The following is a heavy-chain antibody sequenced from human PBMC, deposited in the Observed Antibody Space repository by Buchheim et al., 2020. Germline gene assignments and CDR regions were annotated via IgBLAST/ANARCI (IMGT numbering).Heavy chain of an antibody. D-gene: IGHD6-13*01. CDR2: IYTSGST. CDR1: GGSFSGYY. J-gene: IGHJ5*02. V-gene: IGHV4-59*10. Sequence: QVQLQQWGAGLLKPSETLSLTCAVYGGSFSGYYWSWIRQPAGKGLEWIGRIYTSGSTNYNPSLKSRVTMSVDTSKNQFSLKLSSVTAADTAVYYCAGDFWTGIAAAGVVGDWFDPWGQGTL. CDR3: AGDFWTGIAAAGVVGDWFDP.